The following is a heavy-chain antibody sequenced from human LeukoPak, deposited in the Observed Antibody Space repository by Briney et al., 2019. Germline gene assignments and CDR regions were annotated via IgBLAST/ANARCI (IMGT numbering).Heavy chain of an antibody. Sequence: SETLSLTCTVSGGSISSYYWSWIRQPPGKGLEWIGYIYYSGSTNYNPSLKSRVTISVDTSKNQFSLKLSSVTAADTAVYYCARGLRRGGPWIQPSYYFDYWGQGTLVTVSS. CDR3: ARGLRRGGPWIQPSYYFDY. CDR1: GGSISSYY. D-gene: IGHD5-18*01. J-gene: IGHJ4*02. V-gene: IGHV4-59*12. CDR2: IYYSGST.